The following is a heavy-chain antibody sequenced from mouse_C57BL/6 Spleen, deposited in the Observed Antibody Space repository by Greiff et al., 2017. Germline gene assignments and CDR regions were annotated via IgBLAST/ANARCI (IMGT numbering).Heavy chain of an antibody. CDR3: SSACDGFAY. CDR2: INPYNGGT. CDR1: GYTFTDYY. Sequence: VQLQQSGPVLVKPGASVKMSCKASGYTFTDYYMNWVKQSPGQSLEWIGVINPYNGGTSYNQKFKGKATLTVDTSSSTAYLELNSLTSEDSAVYYSSSACDGFAYWGQGTLVTVSA. J-gene: IGHJ3*01. V-gene: IGHV1-19*01.